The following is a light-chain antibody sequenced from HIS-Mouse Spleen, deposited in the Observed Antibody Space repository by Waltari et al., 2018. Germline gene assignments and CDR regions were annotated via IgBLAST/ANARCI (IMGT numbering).Light chain of an antibody. Sequence: QSALTQPASVSGSPGQSITIPCTGTSSYVGGYNYVSWYQQHPGKSPKLLIYVVSNRPSGVSNRFCCSKSGNTASRTISGLQAEDEADYYCSSYTSSSTYVFGTGTKVTVL. V-gene: IGLV2-14*03. J-gene: IGLJ1*01. CDR2: VVS. CDR1: SSYVGGYNY. CDR3: SSYTSSSTYV.